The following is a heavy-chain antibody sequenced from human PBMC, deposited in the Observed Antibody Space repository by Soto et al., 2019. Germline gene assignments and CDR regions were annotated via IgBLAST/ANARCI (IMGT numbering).Heavy chain of an antibody. CDR3: AKGLDAYYYDSSGYYDYYGMDV. V-gene: IGHV3-23*01. CDR1: GFTFFYYA. CDR2: ISGGGDT. D-gene: IGHD3-22*01. Sequence: GGSLRLSCSASGFTFFYYAMSWVRQAPGKGLEWVSAISGGGDTYYADSVKGRFTISRDNSKNTLYLQMNSLRAEDTAVYYCAKGLDAYYYDSSGYYDYYGMDVWGQGTTVTVSS. J-gene: IGHJ6*02.